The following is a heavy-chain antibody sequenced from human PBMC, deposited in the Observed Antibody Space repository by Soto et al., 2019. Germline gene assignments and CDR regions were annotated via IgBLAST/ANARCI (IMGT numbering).Heavy chain of an antibody. CDR2: IYTSGST. J-gene: IGHJ3*02. CDR1: GGSISSYY. D-gene: IGHD2-2*01. Sequence: QVQLQESGPGLVKPSETLSLTCTVSGGSISSYYWSWIRQPAGKGLEWIGRIYTSGSTNYNPSLKSLVTMSVDTSMNQFSLKLSSVTTADTAVYYCAKRYCSSTSCHDAFNIWGQGTTVTVSS. V-gene: IGHV4-4*07. CDR3: AKRYCSSTSCHDAFNI.